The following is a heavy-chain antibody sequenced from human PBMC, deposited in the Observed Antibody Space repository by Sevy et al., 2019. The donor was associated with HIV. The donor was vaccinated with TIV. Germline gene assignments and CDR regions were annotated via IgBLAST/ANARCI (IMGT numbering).Heavy chain of an antibody. CDR2: IYSSGST. CDR3: ARVGLARYFFDS. Sequence: SETLSLTCTVSGGSISSYYWSWIRQPPGKGLEWVGYIYSSGSTNYNPSLKSRVTILVDTSKNQFSLKLSSVTAADTAVYYCARVGLARYFFDSWGQGNLVTVSS. J-gene: IGHJ4*02. CDR1: GGSISSYY. V-gene: IGHV4-59*13.